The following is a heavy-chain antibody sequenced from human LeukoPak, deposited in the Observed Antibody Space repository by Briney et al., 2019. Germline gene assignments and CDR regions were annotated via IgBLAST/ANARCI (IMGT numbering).Heavy chain of an antibody. J-gene: IGHJ4*02. D-gene: IGHD3-10*01. V-gene: IGHV4-61*02. CDR1: GGSISSGSNY. CDR3: ARDRRITMVRGVIIKSYYFDY. Sequence: PSQTLSLTCTVSGGSISSGSNYWSWIRQPAGKGLEWIRRIYTSGTTNSNPSHKSRVTISVDTPKNQFSLKLSSVTAADTAVYYCARDRRITMVRGVIIKSYYFDYWGQGTLVTVSS. CDR2: IYTSGTT.